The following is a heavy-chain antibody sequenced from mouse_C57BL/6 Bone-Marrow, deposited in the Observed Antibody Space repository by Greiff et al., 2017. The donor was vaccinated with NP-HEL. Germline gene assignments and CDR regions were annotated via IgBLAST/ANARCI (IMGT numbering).Heavy chain of an antibody. J-gene: IGHJ4*01. D-gene: IGHD2-4*01. CDR3: ARPDYDNAMDY. CDR1: GFTFSDYG. V-gene: IGHV5-17*01. CDR2: ISSGSSTI. Sequence: EVQGVESGGGLVKPGGSLKLSCAASGFTFSDYGMHWVRQAPEKGLEWVAYISSGSSTIYYADSVKGRFPISRDNAKNTLLLQMTSLRSEDTAMYYCARPDYDNAMDYWGQGTSVTVSS.